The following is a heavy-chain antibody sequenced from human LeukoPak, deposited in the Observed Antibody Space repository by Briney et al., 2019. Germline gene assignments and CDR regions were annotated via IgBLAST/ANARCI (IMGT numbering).Heavy chain of an antibody. D-gene: IGHD1-7*01. CDR3: ARDRTTVEGWGYFDY. J-gene: IGHJ4*02. V-gene: IGHV3-30-3*01. CDR2: ISYDGSNK. Sequence: GGSLRLSCAASGFTFSSYAMHWVRQAPGKGLEWVAVISYDGSNKYYADSVKGRFTISRDNSKNTLYLQMNSLRAEDTAVYYCARDRTTVEGWGYFDYWGQGTLVTVSS. CDR1: GFTFSSYA.